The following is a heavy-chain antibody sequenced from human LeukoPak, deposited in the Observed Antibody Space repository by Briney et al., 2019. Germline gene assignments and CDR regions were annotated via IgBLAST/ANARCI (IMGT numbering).Heavy chain of an antibody. D-gene: IGHD3-10*01. J-gene: IGHJ4*02. CDR1: GGSISSSSYY. V-gene: IGHV4-39*07. CDR3: ARVGRADY. CDR2: IYYSGST. Sequence: KTSETLSLTCTVSGGSISSSSYYWGWIRQPPGKGLEWIGSIYYSGSTYYNPSLKSRVTISVDTSKNQFSLKLSSVTAADTAVYYCARVGRADYWGQGTLVTVSS.